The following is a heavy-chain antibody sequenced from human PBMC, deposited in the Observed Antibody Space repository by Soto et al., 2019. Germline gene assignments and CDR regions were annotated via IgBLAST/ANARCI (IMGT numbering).Heavy chain of an antibody. V-gene: IGHV4-34*01. CDR3: ARGSDYGTGNYYYYYYGMDV. CDR2: INHSGST. J-gene: IGHJ6*02. CDR1: GGSFSGYY. Sequence: PSETLSLTCAVYGGSFSGYYWSWIRQPPGKGLEWIGEINHSGSTNYNPSLKSRVTISVDTSKNQFSLKLSSVTAADTAVYYCARGSDYGTGNYYYYYYGMDVWGQGTTVTVSS. D-gene: IGHD3-10*01.